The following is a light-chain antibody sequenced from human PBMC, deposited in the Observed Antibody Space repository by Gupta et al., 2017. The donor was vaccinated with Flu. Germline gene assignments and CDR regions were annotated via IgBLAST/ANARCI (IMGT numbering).Light chain of an antibody. CDR3: CSYAGRSTVV. V-gene: IGLV2-23*01. CDR1: SSDVGSYNL. J-gene: IGLJ2*01. CDR2: EGS. Sequence: SALTQPASVSGSPGQSLTISCTGTSSDVGSYNLVSWYQQYPRKAPKLLIYEGSERPSGISNRFSGSKSGNTASLTISGLQAEDEAEYYCCSYAGRSTVVFGGGTKVTVL.